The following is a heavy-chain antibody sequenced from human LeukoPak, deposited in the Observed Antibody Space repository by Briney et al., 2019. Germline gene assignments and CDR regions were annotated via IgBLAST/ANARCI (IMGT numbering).Heavy chain of an antibody. D-gene: IGHD6-19*01. J-gene: IGHJ4*02. CDR2: ISSSSSYM. CDR3: ARMGAVADLTFDY. CDR1: GFTFSSYS. V-gene: IGHV3-21*01. Sequence: PGGSLRLSCAASGFTFSSYSMNWVRQAPGKGLEWVSSISSSSSYMYYADSVKGRLTISRDNAKNSLYLQMNSLRAEDTAVYYCARMGAVADLTFDYWGQGTLVTVSS.